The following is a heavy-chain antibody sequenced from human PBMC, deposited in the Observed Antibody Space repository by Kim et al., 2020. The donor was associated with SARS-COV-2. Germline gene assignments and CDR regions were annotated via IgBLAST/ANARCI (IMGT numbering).Heavy chain of an antibody. CDR3: ARFSYETDAFDI. J-gene: IGHJ3*02. Sequence: SSADSLKARFPCSSNNSKNTLYLQMNSLRAEDTAVYYCARFSYETDAFDIWGQGTMVTVSS. D-gene: IGHD3-3*01. V-gene: IGHV3-30*01.